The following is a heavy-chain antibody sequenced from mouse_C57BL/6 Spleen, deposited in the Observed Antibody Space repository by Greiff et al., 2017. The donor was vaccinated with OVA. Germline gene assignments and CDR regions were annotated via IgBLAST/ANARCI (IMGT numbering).Heavy chain of an antibody. Sequence: EVKLMESGGDLVKPGGSLKLSCAASGFTFSSYGMSWVRQTPDKRLEWVATISSGGSYTYYPDSVKGRFTISRDNAKNTLYLQMSSLKSEDTAMYYCARLDSNFYFDYWGQGTTLTVSS. CDR3: ARLDSNFYFDY. J-gene: IGHJ2*01. CDR1: GFTFSSYG. D-gene: IGHD2-5*01. CDR2: ISSGGSYT. V-gene: IGHV5-6*01.